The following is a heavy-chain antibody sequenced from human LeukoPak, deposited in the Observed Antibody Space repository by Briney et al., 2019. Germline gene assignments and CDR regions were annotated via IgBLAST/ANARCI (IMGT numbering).Heavy chain of an antibody. Sequence: GGTLRLSCAASGFTFSSYGMHWVRQAPGKGLEWVAFIRYDGSNKYYADSVKGRFTISRDNSKNTLYLQMNSLRAEDTAVYYCAKDRWILWFGDSLGEMWDNWFDPWGQGTLVTVSS. D-gene: IGHD3-10*01. CDR2: IRYDGSNK. V-gene: IGHV3-30*02. CDR3: AKDRWILWFGDSLGEMWDNWFDP. CDR1: GFTFSSYG. J-gene: IGHJ5*02.